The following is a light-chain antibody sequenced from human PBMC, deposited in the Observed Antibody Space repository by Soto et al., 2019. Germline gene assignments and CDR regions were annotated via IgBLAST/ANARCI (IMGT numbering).Light chain of an antibody. V-gene: IGKV1-39*01. Sequence: DIQMTQSPSSLSASVGDRVTITCRASQSISSYLNWYQQKPGKAPKLLIYAASSLQSGDPSRFSGSESGTDFTLTISSLQPEDFGTYYCQKSYNTPYTFGQGTKLEIK. CDR2: AAS. CDR3: QKSYNTPYT. J-gene: IGKJ2*01. CDR1: QSISSY.